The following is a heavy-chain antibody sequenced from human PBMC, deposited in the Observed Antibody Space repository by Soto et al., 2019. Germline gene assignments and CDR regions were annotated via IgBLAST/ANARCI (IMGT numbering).Heavy chain of an antibody. Sequence: QVQLQESGPGLVKPSGTLSLTCAVSSGSISSSNWWSWVRQPPGKGLEWIGEIYHSGSTHYNPSLRSRVTISVDKAKDQFSLKLSSVTAADTAVYYCARGVDCSGGSCYSRWFDPWGQGALVTVSS. CDR3: ARGVDCSGGSCYSRWFDP. CDR1: SGSISSSNW. CDR2: IYHSGST. D-gene: IGHD2-15*01. J-gene: IGHJ5*02. V-gene: IGHV4-4*02.